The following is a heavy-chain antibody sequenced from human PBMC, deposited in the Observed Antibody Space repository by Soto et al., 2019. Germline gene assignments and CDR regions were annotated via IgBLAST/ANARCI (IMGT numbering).Heavy chain of an antibody. Sequence: GGSLRLSCVASGFPFSDYYMTWIRQAPGKGLEWVSYISSSGSALQYADSVKGRFAISRDNARNSVFLQMNSLRVEDTAMYYCARDSPGGFNWFDPWGQGTLVTVSS. J-gene: IGHJ5*02. V-gene: IGHV3-11*01. CDR1: GFPFSDYY. D-gene: IGHD3-16*01. CDR2: ISSSGSAL. CDR3: ARDSPGGFNWFDP.